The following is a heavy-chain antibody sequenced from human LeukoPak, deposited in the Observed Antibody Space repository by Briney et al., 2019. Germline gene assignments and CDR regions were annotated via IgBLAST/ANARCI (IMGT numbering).Heavy chain of an antibody. J-gene: IGHJ6*02. CDR3: ARQGFRTVAVNPIYHYYPMDV. Sequence: ASVKVSFKASGYTFSSYGITWMRQAPGQGLEWMGWISAKNGYTHYAQQLQDRVTMTTDTSTSTGYMELGSLSSDDTAVYYCARQGFRTVAVNPIYHYYPMDVWGQGTTVTAAS. CDR2: ISAKNGYT. D-gene: IGHD2-21*01. CDR1: GYTFSSYG. V-gene: IGHV1-18*01.